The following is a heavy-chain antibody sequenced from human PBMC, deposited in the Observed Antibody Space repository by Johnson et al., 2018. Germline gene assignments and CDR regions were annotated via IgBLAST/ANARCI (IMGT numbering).Heavy chain of an antibody. J-gene: IGHJ6*02. D-gene: IGHD2/OR15-2a*01. Sequence: QVQLQESGPGLVKPSETLSLTCSVSGGSISSSSYYWAWIRQPPGTGLEWIGSFKYSGRAYYDPSLQSRVTISLDVPRNQFSLKPSSVTAADTAVYFCARHVMYYGMDVWGQGATVTVSS. CDR1: GGSISSSSYY. CDR3: ARHVMYYGMDV. CDR2: FKYSGRA. V-gene: IGHV4-39*01.